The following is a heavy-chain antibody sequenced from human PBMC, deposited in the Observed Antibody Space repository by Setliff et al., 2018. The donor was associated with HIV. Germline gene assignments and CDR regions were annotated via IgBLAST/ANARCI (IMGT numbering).Heavy chain of an antibody. CDR3: ARGPFVLRFLERLVYFDY. CDR2: INPSGGST. Sequence: ASVKVSCKASGYPFTRYFMHCVRQAPGQGLEWLGMINPSGGSTWYAQKFQGRVTMTGDTSTNTLYMELSSLRSEDTAVYYCARGPFVLRFLERLVYFDYWGQGKLVTVSS. CDR1: GYPFTRYF. V-gene: IGHV1-46*01. D-gene: IGHD3-3*01. J-gene: IGHJ4*02.